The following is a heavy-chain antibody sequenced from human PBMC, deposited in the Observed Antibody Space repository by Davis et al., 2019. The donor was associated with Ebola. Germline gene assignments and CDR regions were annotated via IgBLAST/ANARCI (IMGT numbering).Heavy chain of an antibody. V-gene: IGHV3-11*01. CDR2: ISSSRSTI. D-gene: IGHD2-15*01. CDR1: GFTFSDYY. CDR3: ARALRTQRIYYYGMDV. J-gene: IGHJ6*04. Sequence: PGGSLRPSCAASGFTFSDYYMSWIRQAPGKGLEWVSYISSSRSTIYYADSVKGRFTIARDNAKNSLYLQMNSLRAEDTAVYYCARALRTQRIYYYGMDVWGKGTTVTVSS.